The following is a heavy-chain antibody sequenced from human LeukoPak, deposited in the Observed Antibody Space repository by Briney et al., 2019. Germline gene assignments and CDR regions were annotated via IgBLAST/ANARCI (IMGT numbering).Heavy chain of an antibody. CDR3: ARQTKMIEGSWFDP. Sequence: SETLSLTCTVSGGSISSGSYYWGWIRQPPGKGLEWIGSIYYSGSTYYNPSLKSRVTISVDTSKNQFSLKLSSVTAADTAVYYCARQTKMIEGSWFDPWGQGTLVTVSS. CDR2: IYYSGST. J-gene: IGHJ5*02. CDR1: GGSISSGSYY. D-gene: IGHD3-22*01. V-gene: IGHV4-39*01.